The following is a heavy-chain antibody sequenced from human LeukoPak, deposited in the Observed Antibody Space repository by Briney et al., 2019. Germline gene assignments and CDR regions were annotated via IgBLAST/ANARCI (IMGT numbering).Heavy chain of an antibody. V-gene: IGHV4-39*01. Sequence: RASETLSLTCTVSGDSVSSDSYDWGWIRPPPDNGLQWIGTIYYSGSTYYNPSIKSPITISVDTSKNQSSLKLSSMTAADTAVYYCARHMGGGLDYWGQGTLVTVSS. J-gene: IGHJ4*02. CDR2: IYYSGST. D-gene: IGHD3-10*01. CDR3: ARHMGGGLDY. CDR1: GDSVSSDSYD.